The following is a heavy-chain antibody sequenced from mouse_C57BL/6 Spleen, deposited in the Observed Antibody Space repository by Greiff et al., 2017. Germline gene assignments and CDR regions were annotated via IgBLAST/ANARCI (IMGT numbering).Heavy chain of an antibody. J-gene: IGHJ4*01. CDR3: ARHPYYGSSYDAMDY. V-gene: IGHV2-6-1*01. CDR2: IWSDGST. D-gene: IGHD1-1*01. CDR1: GFSLTSYG. Sequence: VQLQQSGPGLVAPSQSLSITCTVSGFSLTSYGVHWVRQPPGKGLEWLVVIWSDGSTTYNSALKSRLSISKDNAKSQVFLKMNSLQTDDTAMYYCARHPYYGSSYDAMDYWGQGTTVTVSS.